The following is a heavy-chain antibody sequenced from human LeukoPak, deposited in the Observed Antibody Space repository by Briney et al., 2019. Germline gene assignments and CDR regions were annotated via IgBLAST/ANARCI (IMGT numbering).Heavy chain of an antibody. J-gene: IGHJ4*02. CDR3: ARPRGFSYGAYFDY. CDR1: GFTFSTYS. Sequence: TGGSLRLSCAASGFTFSTYSMSWVRQAPGKGLEWVSSITSSSDSFYYADSVKGRLTISRDNSKNTLYLQLNSLKAEDTAVYYCARPRGFSYGAYFDYWGQGTLVTVSS. V-gene: IGHV3-21*01. CDR2: ITSSSDSF. D-gene: IGHD5-18*01.